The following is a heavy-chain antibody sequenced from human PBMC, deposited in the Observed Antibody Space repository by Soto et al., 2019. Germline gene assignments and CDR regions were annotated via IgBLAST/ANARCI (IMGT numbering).Heavy chain of an antibody. CDR2: IKSKTDGGTT. D-gene: IGHD3-22*01. V-gene: IGHV3-15*01. CDR3: TAYDSSGYYRSYCFDY. CDR1: GFTFSNAW. J-gene: IGHJ4*02. Sequence: GGSLRLSCAAPGFTFSNAWMSWVRQAPGKGLEWVGRIKSKTDGGTTDYAAPVKGRFTISRDDSKNTLYLQMNSLKTEDTAVYYCTAYDSSGYYRSYCFDYWGQGTLVTVSS.